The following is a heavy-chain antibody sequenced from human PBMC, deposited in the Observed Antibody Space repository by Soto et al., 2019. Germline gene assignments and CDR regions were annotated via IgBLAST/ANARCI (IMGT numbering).Heavy chain of an antibody. D-gene: IGHD3-9*01. J-gene: IGHJ6*02. V-gene: IGHV1-3*01. CDR1: GYTFTSYY. CDR3: ARRAINAVDYYYGMDV. Sequence: GASVKVSCKASGYTFTSYYMHWVRQAPGQRLEWMGWINAGNGNTKYSQKFQGRVTITRDTSASTAYMELSSLRSEDTAVYYCARRAINAVDYYYGMDVWGQGTTVTVSS. CDR2: INAGNGNT.